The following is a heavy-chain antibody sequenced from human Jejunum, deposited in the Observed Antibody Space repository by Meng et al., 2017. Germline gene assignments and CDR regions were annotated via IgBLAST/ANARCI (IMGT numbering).Heavy chain of an antibody. Sequence: GESLKISCEVSGFIFSSYEMSWVRQAPGKGLEWVSYIESNGYTIYYADSVKGRFTISRDNAKNSLYLQMNSLRAEDTALYYCARVGYFGSGTYYNYDMWGQGTMVTVSS. D-gene: IGHD3-10*01. CDR2: IESNGYTI. V-gene: IGHV3-48*03. CDR1: GFIFSSYE. CDR3: ARVGYFGSGTYYNYDM. J-gene: IGHJ3*02.